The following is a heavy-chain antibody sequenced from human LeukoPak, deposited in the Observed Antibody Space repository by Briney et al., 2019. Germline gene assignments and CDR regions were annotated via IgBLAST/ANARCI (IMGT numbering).Heavy chain of an antibody. D-gene: IGHD3-10*01. J-gene: IGHJ6*02. CDR3: ARDGSITMVRGADMDV. Sequence: ASVKVSCKASGYTFTGYYMHWVRQAPGQGLEWMGWINPNSGGTNYAQKFQGRVTMTRDTSISTAYMKLSRLRSDDTAVYYCARDGSITMVRGADMDVWGQGTTVTVSS. CDR2: INPNSGGT. V-gene: IGHV1-2*02. CDR1: GYTFTGYY.